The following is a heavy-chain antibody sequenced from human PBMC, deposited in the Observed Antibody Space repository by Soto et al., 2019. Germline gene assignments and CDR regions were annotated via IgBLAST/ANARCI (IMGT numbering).Heavy chain of an antibody. V-gene: IGHV6-1*01. CDR2: TFYRSKWYN. CDR3: ETVDSTDYEYYHGMDF. Sequence: SHSLSITCVISAESVSSNSAGWNWIMQSPSRGLEWLGRTFYRSKWYNDYAVSLKGRISINADTSKNQFSLQLNSVTPEATNVYYSETVDSTDYEYYHGMDFWRQRTTVTVSS. CDR1: AESVSSNSAG. J-gene: IGHJ6*02. D-gene: IGHD4-17*01.